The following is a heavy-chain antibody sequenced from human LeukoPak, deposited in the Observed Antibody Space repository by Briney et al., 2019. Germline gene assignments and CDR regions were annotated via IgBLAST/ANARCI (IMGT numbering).Heavy chain of an antibody. CDR3: AKVVYDFWSAIDY. V-gene: IGHV3-7*03. J-gene: IGHJ4*02. CDR1: GFTFSSYW. CDR2: IKQDGSEK. D-gene: IGHD3-3*01. Sequence: GGSLRLSCAASGFTFSSYWMSWVRQAPGKGLEWVANIKQDGSEKYYVDSVKGRFTISRDNAKNSLYLQMNSLRAEDTARYYCAKVVYDFWSAIDYWGQGTLVTVSS.